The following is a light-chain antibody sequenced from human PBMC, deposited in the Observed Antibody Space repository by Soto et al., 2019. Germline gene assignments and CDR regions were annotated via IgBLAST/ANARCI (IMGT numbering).Light chain of an antibody. CDR2: DVI. CDR1: SSDIGAFNH. V-gene: IGLV2-14*03. Sequence: QSALAQPASVSDSPGQSITISCIGTSSDIGAFNHVSWHQQHPGKAPKLIIYDVINRPSGVSNRFSGSKTGNTASLIISGPQAEEEADYYCSSYTSSSYYVFGSGTKVTAL. CDR3: SSYTSSSYYV. J-gene: IGLJ1*01.